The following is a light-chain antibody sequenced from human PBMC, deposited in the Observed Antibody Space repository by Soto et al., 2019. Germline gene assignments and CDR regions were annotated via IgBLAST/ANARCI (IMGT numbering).Light chain of an antibody. V-gene: IGLV1-40*01. CDR3: QSYDISLSGWV. CDR1: SSNIGAGYD. CDR2: GNS. J-gene: IGLJ3*02. Sequence: QSVLTQPPSVSGAPGQRVTISCTGSSSNIGAGYDVHWYQQLPGTAPKLLIYGNSNRPSGVPDRFSGSKSGTSASLAITGRQAEDEADYYCQSYDISLSGWVFGGGTKLTVL.